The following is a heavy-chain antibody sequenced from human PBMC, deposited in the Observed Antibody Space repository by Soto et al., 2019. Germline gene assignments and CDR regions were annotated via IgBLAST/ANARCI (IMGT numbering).Heavy chain of an antibody. J-gene: IGHJ4*02. Sequence: SETLSLTCTVSGGSISNYYWTWIRQPPGKGLEWIGEINHSGSTNYNPSLKSRVTISVDTSKNQFSLRLTSVTAADTAVYYCARDEITGLFDYWGQGTLVTVSS. V-gene: IGHV4-34*01. CDR1: GGSISNYY. CDR2: INHSGST. CDR3: ARDEITGLFDY. D-gene: IGHD2-8*02.